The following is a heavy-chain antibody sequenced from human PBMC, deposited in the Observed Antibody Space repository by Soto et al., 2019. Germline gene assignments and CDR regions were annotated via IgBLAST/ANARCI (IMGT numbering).Heavy chain of an antibody. V-gene: IGHV1-69*01. CDR3: AGDARAPGGGN. J-gene: IGHJ4*02. D-gene: IGHD3-16*01. CDR1: GGTFSSYA. Sequence: QVQLVQSGAEVKKPGSSVKVSCKASGGTFSSYAISWVRQAPGQGLEWMGGIIPIFGTATYAQKFQGRVTITGDEAQSTAYRELGRRGSGDTAVDYFAGDARAPGGGNWGQGTLVTVSS. CDR2: IIPIFGTA.